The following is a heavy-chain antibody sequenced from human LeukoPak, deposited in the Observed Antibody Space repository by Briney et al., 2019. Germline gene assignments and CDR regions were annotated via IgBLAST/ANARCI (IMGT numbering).Heavy chain of an antibody. CDR3: ARGGDGDYLSYWYFDI. J-gene: IGHJ2*01. CDR2: IYNNGSP. V-gene: IGHV4-59*01. Sequence: SETLSLTCTVSGGSISRYYWTWIRQPPGKGLEWIGYIYNNGSPNYSPSLKSRVIISLDTSKNHFSLQLNCGTAADTAVYYCARGGDGDYLSYWYFDIWGRGTLVTVSS. D-gene: IGHD4-17*01. CDR1: GGSISRYY.